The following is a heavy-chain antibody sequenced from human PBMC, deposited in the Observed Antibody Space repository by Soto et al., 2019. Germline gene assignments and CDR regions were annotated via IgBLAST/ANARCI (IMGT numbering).Heavy chain of an antibody. CDR2: IIPIFGTA. CDR3: ARGWGYDSNDYYYAY. J-gene: IGHJ4*02. V-gene: IGHV1-69*01. CDR1: GGTFSRHA. D-gene: IGHD3-22*01. Sequence: QVQLVQSGAEVRKPGSSVKVSCKASGGTFSRHAISWVRQAPGQGLEWMGVIIPIFGTANHAQKFQGRVTIIADESTSTVYMELSILRSEDTAMYYCARGWGYDSNDYYYAYWGQGTLVIVSS.